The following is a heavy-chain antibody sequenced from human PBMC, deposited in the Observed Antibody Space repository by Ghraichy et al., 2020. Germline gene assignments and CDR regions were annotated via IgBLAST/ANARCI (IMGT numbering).Heavy chain of an antibody. Sequence: ESLNISCTVSGYSISSGYFWGWIRQSPGRGLQWIGSISHRGSAYYSLSLGYRVTISRDTSKNQFSLQLSSVTAADTAVYYCARGGTPAYKYYFGLDVWGQGITVTVS. CDR1: GYSISSGYF. CDR2: ISHRGSA. V-gene: IGHV4-38-2*02. CDR3: ARGGTPAYKYYFGLDV. J-gene: IGHJ6*02. D-gene: IGHD5-24*01.